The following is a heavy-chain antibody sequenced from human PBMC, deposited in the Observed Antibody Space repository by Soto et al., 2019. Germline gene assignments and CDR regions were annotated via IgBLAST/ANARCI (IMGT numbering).Heavy chain of an antibody. D-gene: IGHD3-22*01. CDR2: IDPKTGDT. CDR3: TRGSTKTVILTYDP. Sequence: ASVKVSCKASGYIFSGYYIYWVRQAPGQGLEWMGWIDPKTGDTNYADHFQGRVTLTRDTSISTTYMELSRLRSDDTAVYYCTRGSTKTVILTYDPWGQGTLVTVSS. CDR1: GYIFSGYY. V-gene: IGHV1-2*02. J-gene: IGHJ5*02.